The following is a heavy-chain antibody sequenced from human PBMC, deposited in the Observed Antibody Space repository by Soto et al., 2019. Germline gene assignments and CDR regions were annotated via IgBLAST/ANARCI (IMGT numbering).Heavy chain of an antibody. V-gene: IGHV3-23*01. D-gene: IGHD6-6*01. CDR1: GGSISSGGYS. J-gene: IGHJ6*02. CDR3: AGTRLEAARPYYYYGMDV. CDR2: ISGSGGST. Sequence: ETLSLTCAVSGGSISSGGYSWSWIRQPPGKGLEWVSAISGSGGSTYYADSVKGRFTISRDNSKNTLYLQMNSLRSEDTAVYYCAGTRLEAARPYYYYGMDVWGQGTTVTVSS.